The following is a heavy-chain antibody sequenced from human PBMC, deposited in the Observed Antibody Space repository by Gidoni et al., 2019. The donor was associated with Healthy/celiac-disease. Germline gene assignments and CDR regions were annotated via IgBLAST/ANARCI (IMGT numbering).Heavy chain of an antibody. CDR1: GFPFRDSY. V-gene: IGHV3-11*01. D-gene: IGHD3-22*01. CDR2: ISSSGSTI. Sequence: QVQLVESGGGWVKPGGARRLSCAASGFPFRDSYMSWLRQAPGRGLEWVSYISSSGSTIYYAASVKGRFPISRDNAKNSLYLQMNSLRAEDTAVYYCARGGKQTNYYDSSGYWNYWGQGTLVTVSS. J-gene: IGHJ4*02. CDR3: ARGGKQTNYYDSSGYWNY.